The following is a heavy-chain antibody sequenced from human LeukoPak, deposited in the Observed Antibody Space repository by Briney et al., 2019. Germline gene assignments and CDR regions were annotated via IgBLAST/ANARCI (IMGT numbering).Heavy chain of an antibody. D-gene: IGHD6-19*01. CDR1: GYTFTGYY. CDR3: ARAIAVAVWFDP. V-gene: IGHV1-2*02. J-gene: IGHJ5*02. Sequence: VKVSCKASGYTFTGYYMHWVRQAPGQGLEWMGWINPNSGGTNYAQKFQGRVTMTRDTSISTAYMELSRLRSDDTAVYYCARAIAVAVWFDPWGQGTLVTVSS. CDR2: INPNSGGT.